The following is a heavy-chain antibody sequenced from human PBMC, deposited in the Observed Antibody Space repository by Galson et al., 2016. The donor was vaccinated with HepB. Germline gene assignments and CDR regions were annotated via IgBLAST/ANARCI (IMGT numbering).Heavy chain of an antibody. CDR1: GFTFSSYW. CDR3: GRRRGSGSHAY. J-gene: IGHJ4*02. CDR2: IKQDGSEE. V-gene: IGHV3-7*05. D-gene: IGHD3-10*01. Sequence: SLRLSCAASGFTFSSYWMSWVRQAPGKGLEWVANIKQDGSEEYYVDSVKGRFTISRDNAKNSLYLQMNSLRAEDTAVYYCGRRRGSGSHAYWGQGTLVTVS.